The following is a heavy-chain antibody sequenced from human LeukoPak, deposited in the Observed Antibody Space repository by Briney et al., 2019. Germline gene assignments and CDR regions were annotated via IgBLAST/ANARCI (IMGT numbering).Heavy chain of an antibody. CDR1: GGSFSNYA. J-gene: IGHJ4*02. CDR3: ARNSRVVSTSGLNY. V-gene: IGHV1-69*13. CDR2: ITPIFGTP. Sequence: SVKVSCKASGGSFSNYAFSWVRQAPGQGLEWMGEITPIFGTPDYAQKFQGRVTITADESTTTTYLEVSSLRSEDTAVYYCARNSRVVSTSGLNYRGQGTLVTVSS. D-gene: IGHD4-23*01.